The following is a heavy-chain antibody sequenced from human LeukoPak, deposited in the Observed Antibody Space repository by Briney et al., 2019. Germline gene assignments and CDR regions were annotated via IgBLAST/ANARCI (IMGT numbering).Heavy chain of an antibody. CDR3: ARRAARNYFDY. CDR2: FYPGDSDT. D-gene: IGHD6-25*01. J-gene: IGHJ4*02. CDR1: GYSFTRYW. V-gene: IGHV5-51*01. Sequence: GESLKIPCKGSGYSFTRYWVGWVRLMPGKGLEWMGIFYPGDSDTRYSPSFQGQVTISDDKSINAAYLQWSSLKASDTAMYYCARRAARNYFDYWGQGTLVTVSS.